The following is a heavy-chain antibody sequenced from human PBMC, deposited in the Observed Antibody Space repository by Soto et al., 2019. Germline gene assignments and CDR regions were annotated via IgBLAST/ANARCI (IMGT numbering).Heavy chain of an antibody. Sequence: EVQLLESGGGLVQPGGSLRLSCAASGFTFSAYAMSWVRQAPGKGLEWDSTISGGGHATYYADSVKGRFTISRDTSKNTLYLQMNIVRADDTAIYYCAKERFGTAVEYWGQGSQVTVST. CDR1: GFTFSAYA. V-gene: IGHV3-23*01. D-gene: IGHD3-3*01. CDR2: ISGGGHAT. J-gene: IGHJ4*02. CDR3: AKERFGTAVEY.